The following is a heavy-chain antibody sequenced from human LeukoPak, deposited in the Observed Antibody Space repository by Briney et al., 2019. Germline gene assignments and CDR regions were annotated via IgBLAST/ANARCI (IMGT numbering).Heavy chain of an antibody. CDR2: IYSGSST. CDR3: ARVGGTEYGSGTNWFDP. CDR1: GFTVSSNY. J-gene: IGHJ5*02. V-gene: IGHV3-53*01. D-gene: IGHD3-10*01. Sequence: PGGSLRLSCAASGFTVSSNYMSWVRQAPGKGLEWVSDIYSGSSTYYADSVKGRFTICRDNSKNTLYLQMNSLRAEDTAVYYCARVGGTEYGSGTNWFDPWGQGTLVTVSS.